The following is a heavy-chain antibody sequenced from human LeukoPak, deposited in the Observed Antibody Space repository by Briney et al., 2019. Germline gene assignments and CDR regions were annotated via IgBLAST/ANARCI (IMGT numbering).Heavy chain of an antibody. CDR1: GFSFSSYG. D-gene: IGHD2-15*01. V-gene: IGHV3-33*06. CDR2: IWNDGSSK. CDR3: AKPTRGSGGSFLIDY. Sequence: PGRSLRLSCAASGFSFSSYGMHWVRQSPGKGLEWVAVIWNDGSSKYYVDSVKGRSTISRDNSKNTLYLQMDSLRGDDTAVYYCAKPTRGSGGSFLIDYWGQGTLVTVSS. J-gene: IGHJ4*02.